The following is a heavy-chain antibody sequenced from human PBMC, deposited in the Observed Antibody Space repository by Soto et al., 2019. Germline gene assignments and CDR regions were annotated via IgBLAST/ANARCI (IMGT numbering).Heavy chain of an antibody. CDR3: ASMDFGGYFDY. D-gene: IGHD3-16*01. V-gene: IGHV4-59*01. J-gene: IGHJ4*02. CDR2: IYYSGST. Sequence: QVQLQESGPGLVKPSETLSLTCTVSGGSISSYYWSWIRQPPGKGLEWIGYIYYSGSTNYNPSLKSRVTISVDTSKNQFSLKLSSVTAADTAVYYCASMDFGGYFDYWGQGTLVTVSS. CDR1: GGSISSYY.